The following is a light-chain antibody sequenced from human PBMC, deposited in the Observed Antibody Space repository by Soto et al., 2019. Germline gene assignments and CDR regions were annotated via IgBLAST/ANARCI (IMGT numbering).Light chain of an antibody. CDR1: QTISVN. Sequence: EIVMTQSPAILSVSPGDRATVSCRANQTISVNLAWYQQKPGQAPRLLIYAASTRASGIPARFSGNESGTEFTLTISSLQSEDFAVYYCQQYNSWPFTFGPGTKVDIK. CDR3: QQYNSWPFT. V-gene: IGKV3-15*01. CDR2: AAS. J-gene: IGKJ3*01.